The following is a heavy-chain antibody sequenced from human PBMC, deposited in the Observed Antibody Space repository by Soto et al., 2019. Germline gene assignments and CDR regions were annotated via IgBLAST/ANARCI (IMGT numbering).Heavy chain of an antibody. CDR1: GFTFSGYW. V-gene: IGHV3-7*03. J-gene: IGHJ4*02. D-gene: IGHD2-21*02. CDR2: INQDGTLK. CDR3: ARWESGDWYLGI. Sequence: EVQLVESGGGLAQPGGSLRLSCAASGFTFSGYWMTWVRQAPGKGLEWVASINQDGTLKYFVDSVRGRFTISRDNAKSSVCLQMINLRVDDTAVYYCARWESGDWYLGIWGQGTLISVSS.